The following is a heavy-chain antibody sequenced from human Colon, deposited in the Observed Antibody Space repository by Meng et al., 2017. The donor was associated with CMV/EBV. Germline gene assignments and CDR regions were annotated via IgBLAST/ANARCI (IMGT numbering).Heavy chain of an antibody. CDR2: INPNGGGT. J-gene: IGHJ5*02. CDR1: YSFTDFC. D-gene: IGHD2-2*01. Sequence: YSFTDFCLHWVRQVPGQGLEWMGWINPNGGGTDYAETFRGRVTLTRDTSINTAYLEVRRLTSDDTAVYYCARIKCGTTSCSQGLDPWGQGTLVTVSS. V-gene: IGHV1-2*02. CDR3: ARIKCGTTSCSQGLDP.